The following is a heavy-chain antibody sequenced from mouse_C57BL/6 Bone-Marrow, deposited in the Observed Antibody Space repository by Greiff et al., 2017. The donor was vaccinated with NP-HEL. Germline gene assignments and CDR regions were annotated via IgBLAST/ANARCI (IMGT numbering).Heavy chain of an antibody. CDR3: SRDYGSSYGWYFDV. CDR1: GYTFTSYG. Sequence: VQLVESGAELARPGASVKLSCKASGYTFTSYGISWVKQRTGQGLEWIGEIYPRSGNTYYNEKFKGKATLTADKSSSTAYMELRSLTSEDSAVYVCSRDYGSSYGWYFDVWGTGTTVTVSS. CDR2: IYPRSGNT. D-gene: IGHD1-1*01. V-gene: IGHV1-81*01. J-gene: IGHJ1*03.